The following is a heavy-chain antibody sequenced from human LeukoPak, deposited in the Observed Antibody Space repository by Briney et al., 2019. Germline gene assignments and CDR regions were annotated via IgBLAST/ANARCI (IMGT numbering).Heavy chain of an antibody. D-gene: IGHD1-1*01. Sequence: ASVKVSCKASGYTFTGYYMHWVRQAPGQGLEWMGWINPNSGGTNYAQKFQGRVTMTRDTSISTAYMELSRLRSDDTAVYYCARAPPKLVRDFVDYWGQGTLVTVSS. CDR1: GYTFTGYY. CDR2: INPNSGGT. V-gene: IGHV1-2*02. J-gene: IGHJ4*02. CDR3: ARAPPKLVRDFVDY.